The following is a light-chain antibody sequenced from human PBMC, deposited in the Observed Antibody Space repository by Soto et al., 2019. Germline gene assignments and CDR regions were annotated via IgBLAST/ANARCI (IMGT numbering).Light chain of an antibody. CDR1: QRVSNN. J-gene: IGKJ1*01. CDR3: QQYNTWPRT. V-gene: IGKV3-15*01. CDR2: GAS. Sequence: EIVMTQSPATLSVSPGERATLSCRASQRVSNNLAWYQQNPGQATRLLIYGASTRATGIPARFSGSGSGTEFNLTVSILQSEDFPVYYCQQYNTWPRTFGQGTKVEIK.